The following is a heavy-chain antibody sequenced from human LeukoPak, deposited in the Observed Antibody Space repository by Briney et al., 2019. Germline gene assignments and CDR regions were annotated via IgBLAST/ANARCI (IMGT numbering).Heavy chain of an antibody. CDR3: ARGPIAAGTSDY. J-gene: IGHJ4*02. V-gene: IGHV3-66*02. CDR2: IYSGGST. D-gene: IGHD6-13*01. CDR1: GFTVSSNY. Sequence: PGGSLRLSCAASGFTVSSNYMSWVRQAPGKGLGWVSVIYSGGSTYYADSVKGRFTISRDNSKNTLHLQMNSLRAEDTAVYYCARGPIAAGTSDYWGQGTLVTVSS.